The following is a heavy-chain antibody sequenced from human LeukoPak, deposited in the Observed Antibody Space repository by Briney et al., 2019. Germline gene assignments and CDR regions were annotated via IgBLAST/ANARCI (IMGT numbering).Heavy chain of an antibody. CDR2: IYYSGST. CDR1: GGSISSGDYY. V-gene: IGHV4-39*01. CDR3: ARHIGSYYDTMDY. D-gene: IGHD1-26*01. J-gene: IGHJ4*02. Sequence: SQTLSLTCTVSGGSISSGDYYWGWIRQPPGKGLEWIGSIYYSGSTYYNPSLKSRVTISVDTSKNQFSLKLSSVTAADTAVYYCARHIGSYYDTMDYWGQGTLVTVSS.